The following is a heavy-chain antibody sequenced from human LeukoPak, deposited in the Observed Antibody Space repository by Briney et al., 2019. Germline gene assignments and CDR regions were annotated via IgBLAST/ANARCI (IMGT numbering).Heavy chain of an antibody. V-gene: IGHV1-2*06. CDR2: INPNSGGT. CDR3: ARPFNNYYDSSGYDDAFDI. J-gene: IGHJ3*02. D-gene: IGHD3-22*01. Sequence: GASVKVSCKASGYTFTGYYMHWVRQAPGQGLEWMGRINPNSGGTNYAQKLQGRVTMTTDTSTSTAYMELRSLRSDDTAVYYCARPFNNYYDSSGYDDAFDIWGQGTMVTVSS. CDR1: GYTFTGYY.